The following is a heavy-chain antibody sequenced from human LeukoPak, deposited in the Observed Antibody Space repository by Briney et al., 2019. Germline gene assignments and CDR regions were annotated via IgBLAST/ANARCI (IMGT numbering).Heavy chain of an antibody. Sequence: ASVKVSCKASGYTFTSYGISWVRQAPGQGLEWMGWISAYNGDTNYAQKLQGRVTMTTDTSTSTAYMERRSLRSDDTAVYYCASADIVVASCFDFWGQGTPVTVSS. J-gene: IGHJ4*01. V-gene: IGHV1-18*01. CDR1: GYTFTSYG. CDR2: ISAYNGDT. CDR3: ASADIVVASCFDF. D-gene: IGHD3-22*01.